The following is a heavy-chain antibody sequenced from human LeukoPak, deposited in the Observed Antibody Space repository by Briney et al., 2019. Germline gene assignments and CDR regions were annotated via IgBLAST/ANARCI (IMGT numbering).Heavy chain of an antibody. CDR1: GGSISSYY. CDR3: ARGGDDYGDYHNWFDP. CDR2: IYYSGST. Sequence: SETLSLTCTVSGGSISSYYWSWIRQPPGKGLEWIGYIYYSGSTNYNPSLKSRVTISVDTSKNQFSLKLSSVTAADTAVYYCARGGDDYGDYHNWFDPWGQGTLVTVSS. D-gene: IGHD4-17*01. V-gene: IGHV4-59*01. J-gene: IGHJ5*02.